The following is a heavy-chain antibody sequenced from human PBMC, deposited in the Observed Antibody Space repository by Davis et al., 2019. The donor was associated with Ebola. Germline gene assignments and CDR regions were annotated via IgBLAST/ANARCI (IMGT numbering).Heavy chain of an antibody. D-gene: IGHD6-13*01. J-gene: IGHJ4*02. V-gene: IGHV1-69*02. CDR1: CDTFNNYS. CDR3: ERGRYISRPAL. CDR2: IIPLLGVA. Sequence: SVQVSCKASCDTFNNYSIRWVRQAPGQGLEWMGRIIPLLGVANSAPKFQDRITLTADTSTSTAYLELSSLKLDDTAVYYCERGRYISRPALWGQGTLVTVSA.